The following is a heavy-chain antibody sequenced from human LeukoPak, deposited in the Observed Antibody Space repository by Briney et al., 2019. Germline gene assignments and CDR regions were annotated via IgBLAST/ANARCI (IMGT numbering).Heavy chain of an antibody. Sequence: GGSLRLSCAASGFTFSSYGMHWVRQAPGKGLEWVAVISYDGSNKYYADSVKGRFTISRDNSKNTLYLQMNSLRAEDTAVYYCANPLSSDAFDIWGQGTMVTVSS. CDR2: ISYDGSNK. CDR1: GFTFSSYG. J-gene: IGHJ3*02. V-gene: IGHV3-30*18. CDR3: ANPLSSDAFDI.